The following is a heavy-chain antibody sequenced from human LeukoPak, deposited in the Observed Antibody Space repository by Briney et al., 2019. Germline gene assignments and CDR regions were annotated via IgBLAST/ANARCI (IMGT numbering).Heavy chain of an antibody. CDR3: ARDRRYNWNDAYDY. CDR1: GYIFTDYY. CDR2: INPNSGGT. Sequence: ASVKVPCKASGYIFTDYYMHWVRQAPGQGLEWMGWINPNSGGTNYAQKFQGRVTMIRDTSISTAYMELSRLRSDDTAVYYCARDRRYNWNDAYDYWGQGTLVTVSS. V-gene: IGHV1-2*02. D-gene: IGHD1-1*01. J-gene: IGHJ4*02.